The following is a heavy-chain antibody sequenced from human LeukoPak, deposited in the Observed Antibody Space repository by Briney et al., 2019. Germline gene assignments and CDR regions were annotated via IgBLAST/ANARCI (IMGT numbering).Heavy chain of an antibody. CDR1: GYTFTNYA. CDR2: INTNTGNP. V-gene: IGHV7-4-1*02. Sequence: GASVKVACKASGYTFTNYAMNWVRQAPGQGLEWMGWINTNTGNPTYAQGFTGRFVFSLDTSVSTTYLQISSLKAEDTAVYYCARAYQPLGGLSFPDSRGQGTLVTVSS. CDR3: ARAYQPLGGLSFPDS. J-gene: IGHJ5*01. D-gene: IGHD3-16*02.